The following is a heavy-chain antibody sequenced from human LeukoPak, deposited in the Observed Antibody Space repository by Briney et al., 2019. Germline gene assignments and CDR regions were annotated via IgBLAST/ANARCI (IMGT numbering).Heavy chain of an antibody. CDR2: INHSGST. J-gene: IGHJ4*02. Sequence: SETLSLTCAVYGGSFSGYYWGWIRQPPGKGLEWIGEINHSGSTNYNPSLKSRVTISVDTSKNQFSLKLSSVTAADTAVYYCARGQGDGYFDYWGQGTLVTVSS. D-gene: IGHD5-24*01. CDR3: ARGQGDGYFDY. V-gene: IGHV4-34*01. CDR1: GGSFSGYY.